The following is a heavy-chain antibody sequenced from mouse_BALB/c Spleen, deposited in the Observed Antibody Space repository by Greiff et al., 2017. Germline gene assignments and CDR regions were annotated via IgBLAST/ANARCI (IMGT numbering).Heavy chain of an antibody. V-gene: IGHV5-4*02. Sequence: EVMLVESGGGLVKPGGSLKLSCAASGFTFSDYYMYWVRQTPEKRLEWVATISDGGSYTYYPDSVKGRFTISRDNAKNNLYLQMSSLKSEDTAMYYCARDRWFAYWGQGTLVTVSA. CDR3: ARDRWFAY. CDR1: GFTFSDYY. CDR2: ISDGGSYT. J-gene: IGHJ3*01.